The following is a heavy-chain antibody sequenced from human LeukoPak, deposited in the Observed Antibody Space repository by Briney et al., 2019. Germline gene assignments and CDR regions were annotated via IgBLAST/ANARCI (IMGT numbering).Heavy chain of an antibody. J-gene: IGHJ6*02. D-gene: IGHD2-15*01. V-gene: IGHV3-33*01. Sequence: PGGSLRLSCAASGFTFSCYGVHWVRQAPGKGLDWVAVIWYDGSNKYYADSVKGRFTISRDNSKNTLYLQMNSLRAEDTAVYYCARDQTGGSSHFTYYYYYGMDVWGQGTTVTVSS. CDR1: GFTFSCYG. CDR3: ARDQTGGSSHFTYYYYYGMDV. CDR2: IWYDGSNK.